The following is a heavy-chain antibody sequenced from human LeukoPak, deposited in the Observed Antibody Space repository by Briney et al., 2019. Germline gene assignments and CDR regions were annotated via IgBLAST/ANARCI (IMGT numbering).Heavy chain of an antibody. V-gene: IGHV3-33*06. J-gene: IGHJ5*02. CDR1: GFTFSSYG. D-gene: IGHD2-21*02. Sequence: GGSLRLSCAASGFTFSSYGMHWVRQAPGKGLEWVAVIWYDGSNKYYADSVKGRFTISRDNSKNTLYLQMNSLRAEDTAVYYCAKSIFRYCGGDCYEWFDPWGQGTLVTVSS. CDR2: IWYDGSNK. CDR3: AKSIFRYCGGDCYEWFDP.